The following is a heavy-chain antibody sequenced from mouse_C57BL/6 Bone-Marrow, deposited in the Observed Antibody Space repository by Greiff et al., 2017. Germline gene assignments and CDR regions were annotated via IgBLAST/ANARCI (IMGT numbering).Heavy chain of an antibody. D-gene: IGHD4-1*01. CDR3: ARRRMNWDLDY. J-gene: IGHJ2*01. V-gene: IGHV1-7*01. CDR2: INPSSGYT. CDR1: GYTFTSYW. Sequence: VKLMESGAELAKPGASVKLSCKASGYTFTSYWMHWVKQRPGQGLEWIGYINPSSGYTKYNQKFKDKATLTADKSSSTAYMQLSSLKYEDAAVYYCARRRMNWDLDYWGQGTTLTVSS.